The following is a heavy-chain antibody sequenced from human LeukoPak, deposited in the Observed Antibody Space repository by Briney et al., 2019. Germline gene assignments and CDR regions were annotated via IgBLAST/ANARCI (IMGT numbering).Heavy chain of an antibody. D-gene: IGHD6-6*01. CDR1: GYRFTSYW. CDR2: IYPGDSDT. Sequence: GESLKISCKGSGYRFTSYWIGWVRQMPGKGLEWMGTIYPGDSDTRYSPSFQGQVTISADKSISTAYLQWSSLKASDTAMYYCARGVGSSCNWFDPWGQGTLVAVSS. CDR3: ARGVGSSCNWFDP. J-gene: IGHJ5*02. V-gene: IGHV5-51*01.